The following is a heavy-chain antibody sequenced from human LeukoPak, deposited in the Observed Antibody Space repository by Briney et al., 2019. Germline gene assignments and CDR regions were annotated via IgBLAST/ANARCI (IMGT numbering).Heavy chain of an antibody. CDR2: IYYSGCT. J-gene: IGHJ3*02. CDR1: GGSISSYY. Sequence: SETLSLTCTVSGGSISSYYWSWIRQPPGKGLEWIVYIYYSGCTNYNPSLKSRVTISVDTSKNQFSLKLSSVTAADTAVYYCARGLVGAFDIWGQGTMVTVSS. V-gene: IGHV4-59*01. CDR3: ARGLVGAFDI.